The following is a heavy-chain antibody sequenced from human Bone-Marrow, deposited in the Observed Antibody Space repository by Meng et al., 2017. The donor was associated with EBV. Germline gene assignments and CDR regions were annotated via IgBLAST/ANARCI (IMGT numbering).Heavy chain of an antibody. D-gene: IGHD1-26*01. CDR1: GGSFGSTA. Sequence: QVQLAQSGAEVRKPGSSVKVSCKASGGSFGSTAFSWVRHAPGQGPEWMGIIIPMFGPPNYAQDFQGRVTMTADTSTDTAYMELNSLTSDDTAVYYCAAGYDASGYFDFWGQGTLVTVSS. CDR3: AAGYDASGYFDF. CDR2: IIPMFGPP. V-gene: IGHV1-69*06. J-gene: IGHJ4*02.